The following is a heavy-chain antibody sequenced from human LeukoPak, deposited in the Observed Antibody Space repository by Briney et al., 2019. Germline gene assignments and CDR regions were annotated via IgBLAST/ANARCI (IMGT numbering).Heavy chain of an antibody. CDR1: GYSFTSYW. V-gene: IGHV5-51*01. J-gene: IGHJ5*02. CDR3: ARRPYSTDWFYP. Sequence: GESLKISCKGSGYSFTSYWIGWVRPMPRKGLELMGIIYPGDSDTRYSPSFQGQVTISADKSISTAYLQWSSLKASDTAMYYCARRPYSTDWFYPWGQGTLVTVSS. D-gene: IGHD2-21*01. CDR2: IYPGDSDT.